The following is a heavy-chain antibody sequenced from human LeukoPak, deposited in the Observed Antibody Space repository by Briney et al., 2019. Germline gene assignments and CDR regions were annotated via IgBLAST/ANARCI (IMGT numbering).Heavy chain of an antibody. CDR3: VRDLGGRSGH. CDR1: GFTFSSYA. V-gene: IGHV3-30-3*01. Sequence: GRSLRLSCAASGFTFSSYAMHWVRQAPGKGLEWVAVISYDGSNKYYADSVKGRFTISRDNSKNTLYLQMNSLRAEDTSVYYCVRDLGGRSGHWGQGTLVTVSS. CDR2: ISYDGSNK. J-gene: IGHJ4*02. D-gene: IGHD1-26*01.